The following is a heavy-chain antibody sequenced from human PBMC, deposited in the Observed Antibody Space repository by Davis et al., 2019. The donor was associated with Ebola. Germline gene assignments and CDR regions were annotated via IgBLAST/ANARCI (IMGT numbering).Heavy chain of an antibody. V-gene: IGHV4-39*01. CDR1: GGSISNSRYY. CDR2: VFYSGST. CDR3: ARHKGRVRYYGMDV. Sequence: SETLSLTCTASGGSISNSRYYWGWIRQPPGKGLEWIGSVFYSGSTYYNPSLKSRVTISVDTSKNQFSLKLSSVTAADTAVYYCARHKGRVRYYGMDVWGQGTTVTVSS. J-gene: IGHJ6*02.